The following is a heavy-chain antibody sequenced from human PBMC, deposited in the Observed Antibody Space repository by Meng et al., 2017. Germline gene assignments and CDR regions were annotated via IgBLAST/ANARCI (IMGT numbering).Heavy chain of an antibody. V-gene: IGHV4-59*01. Sequence: SETLSLTCTVSGGCISSYYWSWIRQPPGKGLEWIGYIYYSGSTNYNPSLKSRVTISVDTSKNQFSLKLSSVTAADTAVYYCARSDPGKCFDYWGQGTLVTVSS. CDR2: IYYSGST. J-gene: IGHJ4*02. CDR3: ARSDPGKCFDY. CDR1: GGCISSYY.